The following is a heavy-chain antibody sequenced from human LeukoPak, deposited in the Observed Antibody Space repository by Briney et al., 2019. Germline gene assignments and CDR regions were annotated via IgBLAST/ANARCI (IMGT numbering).Heavy chain of an antibody. V-gene: IGHV3-23*01. D-gene: IGHD3-22*01. Sequence: PGGSLRLSCAASGFTLSTYAMSWVRQTPGKGLEWVAATSSSDAGTYHADSVRGRFTISRDNSKNTLYLQMNSLRAEDTAVYYCAKDRGDSSGYWKKTSDYWGQGTLVTVSS. CDR3: AKDRGDSSGYWKKTSDY. CDR2: TSSSDAGT. CDR1: GFTLSTYA. J-gene: IGHJ4*02.